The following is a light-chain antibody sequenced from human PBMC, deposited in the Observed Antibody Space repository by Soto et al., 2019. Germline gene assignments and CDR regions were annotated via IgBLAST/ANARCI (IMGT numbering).Light chain of an antibody. CDR2: DAS. CDR3: QQRSNWPLT. J-gene: IGKJ4*01. V-gene: IGKV3D-11*02. Sequence: EIVLTQSPATLSLSPGERATISCRASQSVSSYLAWYQQKPGQAPRLLIYDASNRATGIPARFSGSGPGTDFTLTISSLEPEDFAVYYCQQRSNWPLTFGGGTKVDIK. CDR1: QSVSSY.